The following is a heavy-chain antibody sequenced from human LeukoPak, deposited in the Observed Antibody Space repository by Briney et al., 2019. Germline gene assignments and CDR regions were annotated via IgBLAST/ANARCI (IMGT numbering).Heavy chain of an antibody. V-gene: IGHV4-39*07. CDR3: ARLPRDYYDSSGYSNGY. CDR1: GGSIGSSSYY. Sequence: SETLSLTCTVSGGSIGSSSYYWGWIRQPPGKGLEWIGSIYYSGSTYYNPSLKSRVTISVDTSKNQFSLKLSSVTAADTAVYYCARLPRDYYDSSGYSNGYWGQGTLVTVSS. J-gene: IGHJ4*02. CDR2: IYYSGST. D-gene: IGHD3-22*01.